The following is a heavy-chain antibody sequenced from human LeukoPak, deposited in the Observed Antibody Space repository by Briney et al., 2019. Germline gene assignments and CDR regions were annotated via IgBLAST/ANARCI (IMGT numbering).Heavy chain of an antibody. D-gene: IGHD6-13*01. J-gene: IGHJ6*03. CDR3: ARDFIAAAGSYYYYMDV. Sequence: SETLSLTCTVSGGSISSYYWSWIRQSPGKGLEWIGYMYNSGSTNYNPSLKSRVTIAVDTSKNQFSLKLSSVTAADTAVYYCARDFIAAAGSYYYYMDVWGKGTMVTVSS. V-gene: IGHV4-4*08. CDR1: GGSISSYY. CDR2: MYNSGST.